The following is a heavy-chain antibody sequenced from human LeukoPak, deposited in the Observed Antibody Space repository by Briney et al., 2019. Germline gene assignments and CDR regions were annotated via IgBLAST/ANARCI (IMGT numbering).Heavy chain of an antibody. CDR3: ARDGSRDYCGGDCSAFNY. J-gene: IGHJ4*02. CDR2: INPYSGDT. Sequence: GASVKVSCKASGYTFTGYYIHWVRQAPGQGLQWMGWINPYSGDTNYAQKFQDRVTMTRDMSTSTVYMELSSLRSEDTAVYYCARDGSRDYCGGDCSAFNYWGQGTLVTVSS. CDR1: GYTFTGYY. V-gene: IGHV1-2*02. D-gene: IGHD2-21*02.